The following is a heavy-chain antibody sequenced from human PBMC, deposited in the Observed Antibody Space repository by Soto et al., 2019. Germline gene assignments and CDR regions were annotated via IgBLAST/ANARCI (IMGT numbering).Heavy chain of an antibody. V-gene: IGHV3-48*02. CDR1: GFTFSSYS. CDR2: ISSSSSTI. D-gene: IGHD3-3*01. Sequence: GGSLSLSCAASGFTFSSYSMNWVRQAPGKGLEWVSYISSSSSTIYYADSVKGRFTISRDNAKNSLYLQMNSLRDEDTAVCYCAREGSIFGVVRLYYYYYGMDVWGQGTTVIGSS. CDR3: AREGSIFGVVRLYYYYYGMDV. J-gene: IGHJ6*02.